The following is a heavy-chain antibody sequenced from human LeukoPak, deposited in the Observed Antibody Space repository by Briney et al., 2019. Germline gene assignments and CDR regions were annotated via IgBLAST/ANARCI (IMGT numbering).Heavy chain of an antibody. Sequence: GASVKVSCKASGGTFSSYAISWVRQAPGQGLEWMGGIIPIFGTANYAQKFQGRVTITADESASTAYMELSSLRSEDTAVYYCARDPPPGETVPAAIFLGMDVWGQGTTVTVSS. CDR3: ARDPPPGETVPAAIFLGMDV. J-gene: IGHJ6*02. V-gene: IGHV1-69*13. CDR1: GGTFSSYA. CDR2: IIPIFGTA. D-gene: IGHD2-2*02.